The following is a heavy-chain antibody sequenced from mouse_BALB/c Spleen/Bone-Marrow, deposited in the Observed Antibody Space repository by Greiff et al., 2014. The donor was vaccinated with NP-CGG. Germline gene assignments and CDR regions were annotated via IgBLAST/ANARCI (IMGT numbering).Heavy chain of an antibody. V-gene: IGHV1-14*01. J-gene: IGHJ4*01. Sequence: VQLQQSGPELVKPGASVKMSCKASGYTFTSYVMHWGKQKPGQGLEWIGYINPYNDGTKYNEKFKGKATLTSDKSSSTAYMELSSLASEDSAVYYCARGGYYGYYAMDYWGQGTSVTVSS. CDR3: ARGGYYGYYAMDY. D-gene: IGHD1-2*01. CDR2: INPYNDGT. CDR1: GYTFTSYV.